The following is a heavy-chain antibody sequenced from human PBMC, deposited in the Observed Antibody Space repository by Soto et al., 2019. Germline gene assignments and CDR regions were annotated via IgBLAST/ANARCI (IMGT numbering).Heavy chain of an antibody. D-gene: IGHD1-26*01. CDR2: IIPIFGTA. CDR1: GGTFSSYA. CDR3: ARRRIEWELRYYYYYGMDV. J-gene: IGHJ6*02. V-gene: IGHV1-69*13. Sequence: ASVKVSCKASGGTFSSYAISWVRQAPGQGLEWMGGIIPIFGTANYAQKFQGRVTITADESTSTAYMELSSLRSEDTAVYYCARRRIEWELRYYYYYGMDVWGQGTTVTVSS.